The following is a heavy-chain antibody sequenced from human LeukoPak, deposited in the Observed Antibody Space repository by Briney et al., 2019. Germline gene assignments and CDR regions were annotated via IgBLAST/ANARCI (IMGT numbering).Heavy chain of an antibody. V-gene: IGHV3-23*01. CDR2: ISGSGGST. Sequence: GGSLRLSCTTSGFNFSIYPMTWVRQAPGRGLEWVSAISGSGGSTSYADSVKGRFTISRDNSKNTLYLQMNSLGVEDTAVYYCAKGAFDWSFPLYFDSWGQGILVTVSS. CDR1: GFNFSIYP. J-gene: IGHJ4*02. D-gene: IGHD3-9*01. CDR3: AKGAFDWSFPLYFDS.